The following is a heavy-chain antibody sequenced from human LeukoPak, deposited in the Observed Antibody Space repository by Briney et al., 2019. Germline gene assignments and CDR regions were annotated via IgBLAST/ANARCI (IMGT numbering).Heavy chain of an antibody. CDR3: AKDSSGYSDYFDY. CDR1: GFTFSSYG. D-gene: IGHD3-22*01. J-gene: IGHJ4*02. Sequence: PGGSLRLSCVVSGFTFSSYGMSWVRQAPGKGLEWVSVMSGGGGSLYYADSVKGRFTISRDNSKNTLYLQMNSLRAEDTAVYYCAKDSSGYSDYFDYWGQGTLVTVSS. V-gene: IGHV3-23*01. CDR2: MSGGGGSL.